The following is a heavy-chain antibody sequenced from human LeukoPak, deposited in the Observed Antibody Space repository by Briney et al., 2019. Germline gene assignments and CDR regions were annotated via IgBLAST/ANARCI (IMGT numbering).Heavy chain of an antibody. CDR1: EFSFSDYY. Sequence: PGGSLRLSCAASEFSFSDYYMSWIRLAPGKGLEWVSYISSSSSDSDYADSVKGRFTISRDNAKNSLFLQMNSLRAEDTAVYYCARGHHGMEVWGRGTTVTVSS. V-gene: IGHV3-11*05. CDR2: ISSSSSDS. CDR3: ARGHHGMEV. J-gene: IGHJ6*02.